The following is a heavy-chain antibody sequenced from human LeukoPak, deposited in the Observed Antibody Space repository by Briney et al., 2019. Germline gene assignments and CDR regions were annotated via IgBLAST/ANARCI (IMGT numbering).Heavy chain of an antibody. J-gene: IGHJ3*02. CDR1: GYTFTGYY. Sequence: GASVKVSCKASGYTFTGYYMHWVRQAPGQGLEWMGWINPNSGGTNYAQKFQGWVTMTRDTSISTAYMELSRLRSDDTAVYYCARDSAEDYGDYDGAFDIWGQGTMVTVSS. V-gene: IGHV1-2*04. CDR3: ARDSAEDYGDYDGAFDI. D-gene: IGHD4-17*01. CDR2: INPNSGGT.